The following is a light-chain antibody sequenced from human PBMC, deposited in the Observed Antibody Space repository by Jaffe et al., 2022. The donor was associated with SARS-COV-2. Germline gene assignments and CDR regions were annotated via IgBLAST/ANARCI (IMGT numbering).Light chain of an antibody. Sequence: EIVLTQSPGTLSLSPGERATLSCRASQSVSSSYLAWYQQKPGQAPRLLIYGASTRATGIPDRFSGSGSGTDFTLTINRPEPEDFAVYYCQQYGSSPRTFGQGTKVEIK. V-gene: IGKV3-20*01. CDR1: QSVSSSY. CDR3: QQYGSSPRT. J-gene: IGKJ1*01. CDR2: GAS.